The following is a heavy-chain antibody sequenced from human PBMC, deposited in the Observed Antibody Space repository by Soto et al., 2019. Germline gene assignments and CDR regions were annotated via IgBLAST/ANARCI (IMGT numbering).Heavy chain of an antibody. CDR1: GFTFSSYS. Sequence: PVGSLRLSCAASGFTFSSYSMNWVRQAPGKGLEWVSSISSSSSYIYYADSVKGRFTISRDNAKNSLYLQMNSLRAEDTAVYYCARGHSSSGYYYGMDVWGQGTTVTVSS. D-gene: IGHD6-6*01. J-gene: IGHJ6*02. CDR3: ARGHSSSGYYYGMDV. V-gene: IGHV3-21*01. CDR2: ISSSSSYI.